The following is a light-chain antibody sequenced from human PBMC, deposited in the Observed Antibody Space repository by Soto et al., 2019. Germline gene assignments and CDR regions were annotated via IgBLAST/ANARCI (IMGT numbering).Light chain of an antibody. CDR2: GAS. CDR3: QQYNNWPSWT. V-gene: IGKV3-15*01. J-gene: IGKJ1*01. CDR1: QSVSSY. Sequence: IVLTQSPATLSLSPGERATLSCRASQSVSSYLAWYQQKGGQAPRLLIYGASTRATGIPARFSGSGSGTEFTLTISSLQSEDFAFYYCQQYNNWPSWTFGQGTTVEIK.